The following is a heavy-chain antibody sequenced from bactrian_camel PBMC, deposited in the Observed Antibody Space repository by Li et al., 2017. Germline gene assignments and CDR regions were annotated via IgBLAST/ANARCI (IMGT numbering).Heavy chain of an antibody. Sequence: HVQLVESGGGSVQAGGSLRLSCARSGHIYSRNCMGWFRQAPGKEREGVAAIFTGGGSTYYADSLKGRFTISQDNAKNTVYLQMNSLIPEDTAMYYCAATRAGLFRGCGTDSSRYNYSGQGTQVTVS. CDR1: GHIYSRNC. CDR2: IFTGGGST. D-gene: IGHD3*01. J-gene: IGHJ4*01. V-gene: IGHV3S1*01. CDR3: AATRAGLFRGCGTDSSRYNY.